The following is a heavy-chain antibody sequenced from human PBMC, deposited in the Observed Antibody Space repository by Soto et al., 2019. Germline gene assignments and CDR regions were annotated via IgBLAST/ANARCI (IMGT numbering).Heavy chain of an antibody. D-gene: IGHD3-16*01. V-gene: IGHV1-8*01. CDR2: MNAKSGDT. CDR1: GYTFRDFY. CDR3: ARGNPFNYAGFDV. J-gene: IGHJ6*02. Sequence: GASVEVSCKASGYTFRDFYINWLLQAAGQGPEWMGWMNAKSGDTFSAQRLQGKFNMTWDTSLSTAYMEVGSLTSDDAAIYYCARGNPFNYAGFDVWGQGTTVTVSS.